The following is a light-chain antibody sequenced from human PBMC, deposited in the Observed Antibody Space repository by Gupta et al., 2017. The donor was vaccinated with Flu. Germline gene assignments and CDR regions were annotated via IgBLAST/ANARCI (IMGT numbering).Light chain of an antibody. Sequence: GDRVTITCRASQGISSYLDWYQQKPGKAPKLLIYAASTLQSGVPSRFSGSGSGTEFTLTISSLQPEDFATYYCQQLSTYPRTFGQGTKLAIK. J-gene: IGKJ2*01. CDR1: QGISSY. CDR2: AAS. CDR3: QQLSTYPRT. V-gene: IGKV1-9*01.